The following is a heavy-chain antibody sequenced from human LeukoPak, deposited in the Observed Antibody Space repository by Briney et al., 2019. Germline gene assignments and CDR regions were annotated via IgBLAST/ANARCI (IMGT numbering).Heavy chain of an antibody. CDR2: IRSKADT. V-gene: IGHV3-73*01. Sequence: GGSLRLSCAVSGFTVSSNYMNWVRQASGRGLEWVGRIRSKADTAYAASVKGRFTISRDDSRNTAYLQMNSLQTEDTAVYYCARLRAARTESYFYYGMDVWGQGTTVTVSS. J-gene: IGHJ6*02. CDR1: GFTVSSNY. CDR3: ARLRAARTESYFYYGMDV. D-gene: IGHD6-6*01.